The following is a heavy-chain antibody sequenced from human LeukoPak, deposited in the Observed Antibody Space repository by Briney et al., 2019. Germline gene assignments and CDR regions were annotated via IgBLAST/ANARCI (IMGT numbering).Heavy chain of an antibody. Sequence: GGSLRLSCAASGFIVTSNYMTWVRQAPGRGLEWVSVVYTGEDTYYTDSVKGRFTISRDNSKNTLYLQMNSLRAEDTALYYCASRYCSGASCYSYWGQGTLVTVSS. D-gene: IGHD2-15*01. CDR2: VYTGEDT. CDR1: GFIVTSNY. CDR3: ASRYCSGASCYSY. V-gene: IGHV3-53*01. J-gene: IGHJ4*02.